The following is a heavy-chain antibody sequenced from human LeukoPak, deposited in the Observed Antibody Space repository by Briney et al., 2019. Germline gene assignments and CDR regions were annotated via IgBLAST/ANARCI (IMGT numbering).Heavy chain of an antibody. Sequence: PSETLSLTCTVSGGTISSGSYYWSWIRQPAGKGLEWIGRIYTSGSTNYNPSLKSRVTISVDTSKNQFSLKLSSVTAADTAVYYCARAEVNILTGYPPAAFGIWGQGTMVTVSS. CDR1: GGTISSGSYY. V-gene: IGHV4-61*02. J-gene: IGHJ3*02. CDR3: ARAEVNILTGYPPAAFGI. D-gene: IGHD3-9*01. CDR2: IYTSGST.